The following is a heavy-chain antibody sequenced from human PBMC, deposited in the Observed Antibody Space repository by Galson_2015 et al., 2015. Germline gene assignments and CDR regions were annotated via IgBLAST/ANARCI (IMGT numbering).Heavy chain of an antibody. CDR1: GYTFPNYG. J-gene: IGHJ6*02. CDR2: VNPYNGDT. D-gene: IGHD2-15*01. Sequence: QSGAEVKKPGESLRISCKASGYTFPNYGISWVRQAPGQGLEWLGWVNPYNGDTDYAQRLQGRVTMTTNTPTNTAYMELRDLRSDDTGVYYCARGGGTGGSWLRYYFYGMDVWGQGTTVTVSS. V-gene: IGHV1-18*04. CDR3: ARGGGTGGSWLRYYFYGMDV.